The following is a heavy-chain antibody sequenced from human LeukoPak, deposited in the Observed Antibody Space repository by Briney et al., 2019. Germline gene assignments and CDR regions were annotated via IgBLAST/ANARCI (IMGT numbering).Heavy chain of an antibody. D-gene: IGHD2-15*01. J-gene: IGHJ6*03. CDR3: ARDGGTFSIYYYYYYMDV. V-gene: IGHV3-74*01. Sequence: PGGSLRLSXAASGFTFSSYWMHWVRQAPGKGLVWVSRINSDGSSTSYADSVKGRFTISRDNAKNTLYLQMNSLRAEDTAVYYCARDGGTFSIYYYYYYMDVWGKGTTVTVSS. CDR1: GFTFSSYW. CDR2: INSDGSST.